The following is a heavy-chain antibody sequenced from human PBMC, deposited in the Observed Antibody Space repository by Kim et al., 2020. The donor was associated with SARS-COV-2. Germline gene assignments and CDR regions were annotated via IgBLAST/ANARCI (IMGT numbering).Heavy chain of an antibody. D-gene: IGHD6-13*01. Sequence: GGSLRLSCAASGFTFSSYAMSWVRQAPGKGLEWVSAISGSGGSTYYADSVKGRFTISRDNSKNTLYLQMNSLRAEDTAVYYCATHLRGDSSSWSRDYWGQGTLVTVSS. J-gene: IGHJ4*02. CDR1: GFTFSSYA. CDR2: ISGSGGST. V-gene: IGHV3-23*01. CDR3: ATHLRGDSSSWSRDY.